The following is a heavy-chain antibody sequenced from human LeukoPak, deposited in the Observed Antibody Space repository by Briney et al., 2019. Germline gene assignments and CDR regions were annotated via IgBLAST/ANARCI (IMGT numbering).Heavy chain of an antibody. V-gene: IGHV1-2*04. Sequence: ASVKLSCEASGYTFTGYYMHRVRQSPGHGLEWMGWINPNSGGTNYAQKYQGWVTMTRDTSISTDYMELSRLRSDDTVVYYCARDRGYSYGWSGFDYWGQGTLVTVSS. CDR2: INPNSGGT. CDR1: GYTFTGYY. J-gene: IGHJ4*02. D-gene: IGHD5-18*01. CDR3: ARDRGYSYGWSGFDY.